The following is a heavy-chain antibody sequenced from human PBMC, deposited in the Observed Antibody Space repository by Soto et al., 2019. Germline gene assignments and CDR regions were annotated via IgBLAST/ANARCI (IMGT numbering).Heavy chain of an antibody. CDR2: IVVGSGNT. CDR1: GFTFTNSA. D-gene: IGHD3-3*01. CDR3: AVGWLRFLVWFHRPSQGLTL. V-gene: IGHV1-58*01. J-gene: IGHJ3*01. Sequence: SVKVSCKASGFTFTNSAVQWVRQARGQRLEWIGWIVVGSGNTNYAQKFQERVTITRDMSTSTAYMELSSLRSEDTAAYYCAVGWLRFLVWFHRPSQGLTLWAQGTMF.